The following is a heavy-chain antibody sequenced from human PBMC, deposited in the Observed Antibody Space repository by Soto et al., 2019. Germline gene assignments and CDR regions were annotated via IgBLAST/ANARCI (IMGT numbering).Heavy chain of an antibody. CDR1: GGSISSGSYY. V-gene: IGHV4-31*03. Sequence: QVQLQQSGPGLVKPSQTLSLTCTVSGGSISSGSYYWSWIRHHPGKGLEWIGYIHYSGSTYYNPSVKRRLTMSVDTSKNQFSLRLSSVTAADTAVYYCARGQGYYDSSGHYDRKSYYYYGTDVWGQGTTVTVSS. CDR2: IHYSGST. D-gene: IGHD3-22*01. CDR3: ARGQGYYDSSGHYDRKSYYYYGTDV. J-gene: IGHJ6*02.